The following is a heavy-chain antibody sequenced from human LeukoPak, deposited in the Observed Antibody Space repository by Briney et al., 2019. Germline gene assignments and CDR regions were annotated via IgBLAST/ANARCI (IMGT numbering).Heavy chain of an antibody. J-gene: IGHJ6*03. CDR2: IYTSGST. CDR3: ARDADSDYYYYMDV. V-gene: IGHV4-4*07. Sequence: SETLSLTCTVSGGSISSYYWSWIRQTAGKGLEWIGRIYTSGSTNYNPSLKSRVTMSVDTSKNQFSLKLSSVTAADTAVYYCARDADSDYYYYMDVWGKGTTVTVSS. CDR1: GGSISSYY.